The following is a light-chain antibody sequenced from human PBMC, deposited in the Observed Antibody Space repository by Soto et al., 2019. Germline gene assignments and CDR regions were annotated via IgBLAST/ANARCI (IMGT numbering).Light chain of an antibody. V-gene: IGKV1-5*03. CDR3: QQYVKYPVT. CDR1: QTISSL. CDR2: KAS. Sequence: DIQMTQSPSTLSGSVGYRFTITCRASQTISSLLAWYQQKPGKAPKLLIYKASTLKSGVPSRFSGSGSGTEFTLTISSLQPDDFATYVCQQYVKYPVTFGQGTKVDIK. J-gene: IGKJ1*01.